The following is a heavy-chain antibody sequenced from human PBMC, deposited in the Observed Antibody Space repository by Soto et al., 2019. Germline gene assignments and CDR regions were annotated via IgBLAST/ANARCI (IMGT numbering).Heavy chain of an antibody. CDR2: IYYSGST. CDR1: GGSISSGDYY. D-gene: IGHD1-26*01. Sequence: QVQLQESGPGLVKPSQTLSLTCTVSGGSISSGDYYWSWIRQPPGKGLEWIGYIYYSGSTYYNPSLKSRVTISVDTSKIQFSLKLSSVTAADTAVYYCARDFLVGATRYYFDYWGQGNLVTVSS. CDR3: ARDFLVGATRYYFDY. V-gene: IGHV4-30-4*01. J-gene: IGHJ4*02.